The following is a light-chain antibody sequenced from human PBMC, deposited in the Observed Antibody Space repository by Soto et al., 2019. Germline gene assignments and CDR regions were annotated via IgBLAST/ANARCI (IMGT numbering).Light chain of an antibody. CDR3: SSYTARTARVV. CDR1: SSDVGAYNC. CDR2: EVS. J-gene: IGLJ2*01. V-gene: IGLV2-14*01. Sequence: SALTEPASVSGSPGQSITISWTGTSSDVGAYNCVSWFQQHPGKVSNLKMYEVSNRHSGISDRFFASKSGNTAALTISGLQAEDEADYYCSSYTARTARVVFGGGTKVTV.